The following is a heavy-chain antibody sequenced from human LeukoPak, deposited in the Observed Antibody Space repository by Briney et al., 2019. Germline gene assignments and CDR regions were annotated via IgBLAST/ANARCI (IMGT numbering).Heavy chain of an antibody. D-gene: IGHD1-26*01. CDR2: INHSGST. Sequence: SETLSLTCAVYGGSFSGYYWSWIRQPPGKGLEWIGEINHSGSTYYNPSLKSRVTMSVDTSKNQFSLKLNSVTAADTAVYYCARSSIVGATDYFDYWGQGTLVTVSS. J-gene: IGHJ4*02. V-gene: IGHV4-34*01. CDR1: GGSFSGYY. CDR3: ARSSIVGATDYFDY.